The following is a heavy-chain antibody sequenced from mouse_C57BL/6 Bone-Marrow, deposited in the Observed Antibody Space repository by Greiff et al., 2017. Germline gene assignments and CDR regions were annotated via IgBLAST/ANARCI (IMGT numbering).Heavy chain of an antibody. D-gene: IGHD3-1*01. J-gene: IGHJ4*01. Sequence: LVESGAELARPGASVKLSCKASGYTFTSYGISWVKQRTGQGLEWIGEIYPRSGNTYYNEKFKGKATLTADKSSSTAYMELRSLTSEDSAVYFCARSQDYAMDYWGQGTSVTVSS. V-gene: IGHV1-81*01. CDR3: ARSQDYAMDY. CDR1: GYTFTSYG. CDR2: IYPRSGNT.